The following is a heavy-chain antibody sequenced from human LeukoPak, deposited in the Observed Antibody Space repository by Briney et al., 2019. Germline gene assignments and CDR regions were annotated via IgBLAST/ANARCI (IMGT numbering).Heavy chain of an antibody. D-gene: IGHD4-17*01. Sequence: GGSLRLSCVASGFSFSSYSMNWVRQAPEKGREWVSYFSTRSSTISYADSVKGRFAISRDNAKNSLYLQMNSLRDGDTAVYYCARDQDYGFDYWGQGTLVTVSS. CDR2: FSTRSSTI. V-gene: IGHV3-48*02. CDR3: ARDQDYGFDY. J-gene: IGHJ4*02. CDR1: GFSFSSYS.